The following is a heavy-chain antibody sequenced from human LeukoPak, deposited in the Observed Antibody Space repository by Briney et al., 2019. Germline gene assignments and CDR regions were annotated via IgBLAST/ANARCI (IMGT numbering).Heavy chain of an antibody. CDR2: IIPALDIA. Sequence: GASVKVSCKASGGTFSTYAISWVRQVPGQGLEWMGRIIPALDIANYAQEFKGRVTITADESTTTAFMELSSLRSEDTAVYYCVRDRVPRDTADIVVVPAARYYYYYGMDVWGQGTTVTVSS. J-gene: IGHJ6*02. V-gene: IGHV1-69*04. CDR3: VRDRVPRDTADIVVVPAARYYYYYGMDV. D-gene: IGHD2-2*01. CDR1: GGTFSTYA.